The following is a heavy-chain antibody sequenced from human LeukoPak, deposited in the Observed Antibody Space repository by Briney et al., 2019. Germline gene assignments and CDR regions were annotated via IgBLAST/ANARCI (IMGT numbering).Heavy chain of an antibody. D-gene: IGHD6-13*01. CDR3: AKDELAAADS. V-gene: IGHV3-23*01. CDR1: GFTFSNFW. CDR2: ISGSGGST. Sequence: GGSLRLSCAASGFTFSNFWMSWVRQAPGKGLEWASAISGSGGSTYYADSVKGRFTISRDNSKNTLYLQMNSLRAEDTAVYYCAKDELAAADSWGQGTLVTVSS. J-gene: IGHJ4*02.